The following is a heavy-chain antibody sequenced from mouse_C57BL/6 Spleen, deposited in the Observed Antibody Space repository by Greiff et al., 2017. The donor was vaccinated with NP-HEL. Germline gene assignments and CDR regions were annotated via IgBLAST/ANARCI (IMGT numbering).Heavy chain of an antibody. CDR2: IDPSDSET. CDR1: GYTFTSYW. V-gene: IGHV1-52*01. J-gene: IGHJ1*03. CDR3: ASGSYWYFDV. Sequence: QVQLKQSGAELVRPGSSVKLSCKASGYTFTSYWMHWVKQRPIQGLEWIGNIDPSDSETHYNQKFKDKATLTVDKSSSTAYMQLSSLTSEDSAVYYCASGSYWYFDVWGTGTTVTVSS.